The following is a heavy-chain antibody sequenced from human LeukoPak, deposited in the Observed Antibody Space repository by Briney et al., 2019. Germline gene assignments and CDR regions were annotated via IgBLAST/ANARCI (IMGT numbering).Heavy chain of an antibody. CDR2: ISGSGGST. CDR1: GFTVSSNY. Sequence: GGSLRLSCTASGFTVSSNYMSWVRQAPGKGLEWVSAISGSGGSTYYADSVKGRFTISRDNSKNTLYLQMNSLRAEDTAVYYCAKDRRRVWSGYHFDYWGQGTLVTVSS. V-gene: IGHV3-23*01. D-gene: IGHD3-3*01. CDR3: AKDRRRVWSGYHFDY. J-gene: IGHJ4*02.